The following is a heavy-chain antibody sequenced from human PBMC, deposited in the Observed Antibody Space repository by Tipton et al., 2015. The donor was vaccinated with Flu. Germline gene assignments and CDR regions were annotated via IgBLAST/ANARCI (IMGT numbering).Heavy chain of an antibody. J-gene: IGHJ4*02. Sequence: TLSLTCTVSGGSISSGGYYWSWIRQHPGKGLEWIGYIYYSGSTYYNPSLKSRVTISVDTSKNRFSLKLSSVTAADTAVYYCAGSIGFGYYFDYWGQGTLVTVSS. D-gene: IGHD3-10*01. CDR1: GGSISSGGYY. CDR2: IYYSGST. V-gene: IGHV4-31*03. CDR3: AGSIGFGYYFDY.